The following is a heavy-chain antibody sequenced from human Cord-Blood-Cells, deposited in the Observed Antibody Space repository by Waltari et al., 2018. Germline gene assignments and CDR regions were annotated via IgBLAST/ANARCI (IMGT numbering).Heavy chain of an antibody. V-gene: IGHV3-7*01. CDR1: GFTFSSYW. J-gene: IGHJ3*02. D-gene: IGHD6-6*01. CDR3: ARDKQAARDAFDI. CDR2: IKQDGSEK. Sequence: EVQLVESGGGLVQPGGSLRLSCAASGFTFSSYWVSWVCQAPGKGLGWVANIKQDGSEKYYVDSVKGRFTISRDNAKNSLYLQMNSLRAEDTAVYYCARDKQAARDAFDIWGQGTMVTVSS.